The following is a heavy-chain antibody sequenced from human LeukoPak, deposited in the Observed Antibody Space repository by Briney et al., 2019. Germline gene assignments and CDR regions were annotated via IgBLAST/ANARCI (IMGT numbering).Heavy chain of an antibody. V-gene: IGHV3-11*04. CDR1: GFTFSDYY. CDR3: GRGTGQLDY. J-gene: IGHJ4*02. Sequence: GGSLRLPCAASGFTFSDYYMSWIRQAPGKGLEWVSYISNSHSNIYYADSVKGRFTISRDNAKNSLYLQMNSLSAEDTAVYYCGRGTGQLDYLGQGTLVTVSS. CDR2: ISNSHSNI. D-gene: IGHD3/OR15-3a*01.